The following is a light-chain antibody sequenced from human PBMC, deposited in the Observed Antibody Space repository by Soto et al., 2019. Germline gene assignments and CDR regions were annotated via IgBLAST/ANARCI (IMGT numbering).Light chain of an antibody. Sequence: QSVLTQPASVSGSPGQSITISCTGSSSDVGAYNYVSWYQHQPGKAPKVMIYEVTNRPSGVSKRFSGSKSGNTASLTISGLQAEDEADYYCISYTDRQSYVFGTGTKVTVL. CDR1: SSDVGAYNY. CDR3: ISYTDRQSYV. J-gene: IGLJ1*01. V-gene: IGLV2-14*01. CDR2: EVT.